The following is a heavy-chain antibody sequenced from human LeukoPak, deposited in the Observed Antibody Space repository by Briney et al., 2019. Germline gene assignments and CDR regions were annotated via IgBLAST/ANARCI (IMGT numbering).Heavy chain of an antibody. CDR1: GGSISSYY. V-gene: IGHV4-59*01. CDR2: IYYSGST. J-gene: IGHJ4*02. D-gene: IGHD5-24*01. CDR3: ARAGGDGYNSRYYFDY. Sequence: SETLSLTCTVSGGSISSYYWSWIRQPPGKGLEWIGYIYYSGSTNYNPSLKGRVTISVDTSKNQFSLKLSSVTAADTAVYYCARAGGDGYNSRYYFDYWGQGTLVTASS.